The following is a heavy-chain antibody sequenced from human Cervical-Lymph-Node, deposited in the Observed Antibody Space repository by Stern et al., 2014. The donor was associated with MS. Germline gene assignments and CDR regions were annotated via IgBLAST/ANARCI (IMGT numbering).Heavy chain of an antibody. CDR3: ARDRANYDNSEDV. D-gene: IGHD3-9*01. Sequence: VQLGQSGAEVKKPGASVKVSCKASGYTFTGYHLNWVRQAPGQGLEWMGWINPSSGGSNSAQKFQGRLSMTRDTSANTAYMELNRLTSDDTAVYYCARDRANYDNSEDVWGQGTTVTVSS. J-gene: IGHJ6*02. V-gene: IGHV1-2*02. CDR1: GYTFTGYH. CDR2: INPSSGGS.